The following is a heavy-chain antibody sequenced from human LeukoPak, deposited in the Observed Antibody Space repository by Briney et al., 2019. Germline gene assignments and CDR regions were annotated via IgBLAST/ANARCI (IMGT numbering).Heavy chain of an antibody. J-gene: IGHJ6*04. CDR1: GFTFSTYA. Sequence: GGSLRLSCAASGFTFSTYAMSWVRQAPGKGLEWVAFIRNDGSNKYYADSVKGRFTISRDNSKNTLYVQMNSLRAEDTAVYYCAELGITMIGGVWGKGTTVTISS. D-gene: IGHD3-10*02. V-gene: IGHV3-30*02. CDR3: AELGITMIGGV. CDR2: IRNDGSNK.